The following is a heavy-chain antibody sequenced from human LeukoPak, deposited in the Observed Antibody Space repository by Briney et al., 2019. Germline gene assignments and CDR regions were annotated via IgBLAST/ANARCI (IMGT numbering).Heavy chain of an antibody. D-gene: IGHD2-8*01. CDR3: AGGYCTNGVCPGWFDP. Sequence: ASVKVSCKASGYTFTGYYMHWVRQAPGQGLEWMGWINSNSGGTNYAQKFQGRVTMTRDTSISTAYMELSRLRSDDTAVYYCAGGYCTNGVCPGWFDPWGQGTLVTVSS. J-gene: IGHJ5*02. CDR2: INSNSGGT. CDR1: GYTFTGYY. V-gene: IGHV1-2*02.